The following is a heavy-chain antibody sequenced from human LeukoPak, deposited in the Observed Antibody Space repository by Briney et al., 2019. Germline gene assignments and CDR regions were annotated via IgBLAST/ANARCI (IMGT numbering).Heavy chain of an antibody. Sequence: SETLSLTCAVYGGSFSGYYWSWFRQPPGKGLEWIGEINHSGSTNYNPSLKSRVTISVDTSKNQFSLKLSSVTAADTAVYYCARGLKYYDILTGYWYYFDYWGQGTLVTVSS. CDR1: GGSFSGYY. CDR3: ARGLKYYDILTGYWYYFDY. J-gene: IGHJ4*02. D-gene: IGHD3-9*01. V-gene: IGHV4-34*01. CDR2: INHSGST.